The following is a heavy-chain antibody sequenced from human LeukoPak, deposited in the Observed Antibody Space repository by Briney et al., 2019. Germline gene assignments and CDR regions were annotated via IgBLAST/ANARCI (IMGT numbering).Heavy chain of an antibody. CDR1: GGSISSYY. J-gene: IGHJ4*02. CDR2: IYYSGST. CDR3: ARHSTSSFDILTGYYPLALDY. Sequence: SETLSLTCTVSGGSISSYYWSWIRQPPGKGLEWIGYIYYSGSTNYNPSLKSRVTISVDTSKNQFSLKLSSVTAADTAVYYCARHSTSSFDILTGYYPLALDYWGQGTLVTVSS. V-gene: IGHV4-59*08. D-gene: IGHD3-9*01.